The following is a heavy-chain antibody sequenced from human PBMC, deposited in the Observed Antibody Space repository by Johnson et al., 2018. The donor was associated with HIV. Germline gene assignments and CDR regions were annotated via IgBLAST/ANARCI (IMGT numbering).Heavy chain of an antibody. CDR1: GFTFSSYG. D-gene: IGHD1-26*01. Sequence: VLLLESGGGVVQPGRSLRLSCAASGFTFSSYGMHWVRQAPGKGLEWVAVISYDGSNKYYADSVKGRFTISRDNSKNMLYLQMNSLRAEDTAVYYCAKDSAKWAISGDDAFDIWGQGTMVTVSS. V-gene: IGHV3-30*18. J-gene: IGHJ3*02. CDR3: AKDSAKWAISGDDAFDI. CDR2: ISYDGSNK.